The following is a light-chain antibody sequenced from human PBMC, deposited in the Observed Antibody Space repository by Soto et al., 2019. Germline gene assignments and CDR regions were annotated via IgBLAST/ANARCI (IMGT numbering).Light chain of an antibody. V-gene: IGKV1-5*03. CDR3: QHYSGDRAT. J-gene: IGKJ1*01. Sequence: DIQMTQSPSILSASVGDRVTITCRASQSISSWLAWYQQKPGKAPNLLIHKASHLESGVPSRFSGSGSGTEFTLTISSLRPDDFATYYCQHYSGDRATFGQGTKVEI. CDR1: QSISSW. CDR2: KAS.